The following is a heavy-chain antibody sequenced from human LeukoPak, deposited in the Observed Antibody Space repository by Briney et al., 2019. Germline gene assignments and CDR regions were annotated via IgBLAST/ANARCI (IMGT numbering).Heavy chain of an antibody. D-gene: IGHD5-18*01. CDR2: IYTSGST. Sequence: PSQTLSLTCTVSGGSISSGSYYWSWIRQPAGKDLEWIGRIYTSGSTNYNPSLKSRVTISVDTSKNQFSLKLSSVTAADTAVYYCARYGNTAMVTWGQGTLVTVSS. CDR1: GGSISSGSYY. J-gene: IGHJ5*02. CDR3: ARYGNTAMVT. V-gene: IGHV4-61*02.